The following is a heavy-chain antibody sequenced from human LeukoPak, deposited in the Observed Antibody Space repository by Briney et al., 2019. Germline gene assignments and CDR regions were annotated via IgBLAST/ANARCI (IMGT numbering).Heavy chain of an antibody. J-gene: IGHJ5*02. CDR2: IHPSDGDT. V-gene: IGHV1-46*01. D-gene: IGHD3-9*01. CDR3: AKDLVTGWTWHH. Sequence: GASVKVSCKTSGYIFTSALIHWVRQAPGQGFEWMGKIHPSDGDTKYTQKFQGRVTMTRDSSTTTVYMEVRGLTSEDTAIYYCAKDLVTGWTWHHWGQGTPLTVSS. CDR1: GYIFTSAL.